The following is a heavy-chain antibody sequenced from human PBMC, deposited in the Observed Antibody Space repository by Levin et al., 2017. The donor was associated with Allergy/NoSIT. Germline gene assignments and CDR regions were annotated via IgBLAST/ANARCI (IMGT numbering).Heavy chain of an antibody. CDR3: ARDLRD. CDR2: IRSNGAST. CDR1: GFTFSNYA. J-gene: IGHJ4*02. V-gene: IGHV3-64*01. Sequence: PGESLKISCAASGFTFSNYAMHWVRQAPGKGLEFVSAIRSNGASTYYANSVKGRFTISRDNSNNMLYLQMGSLRPEDMAVYYCARDLRDWGQGTLVTVSS.